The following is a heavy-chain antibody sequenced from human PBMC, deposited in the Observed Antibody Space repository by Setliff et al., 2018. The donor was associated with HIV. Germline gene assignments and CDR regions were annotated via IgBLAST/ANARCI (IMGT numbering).Heavy chain of an antibody. J-gene: IGHJ6*02. CDR1: GGSISSSSYY. V-gene: IGHV4-39*01. D-gene: IGHD2-15*01. CDR3: ASRGYCSGGSCYIYYYYYGMDV. Sequence: SETLSLTCTVSGGSISSSSYYWGWIRQPPGKGLEWIGSIYYSGSTYYNPSLKSRVTISVDTFKNQFSLKLSSVTAADTAVYYCASRGYCSGGSCYIYYYYYGMDVWGQGTTVTVSS. CDR2: IYYSGST.